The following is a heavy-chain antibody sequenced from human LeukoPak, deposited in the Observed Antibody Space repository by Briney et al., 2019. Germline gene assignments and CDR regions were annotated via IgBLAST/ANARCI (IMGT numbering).Heavy chain of an antibody. D-gene: IGHD6-13*01. CDR2: INTNTGNP. CDR1: GYTFTSYA. J-gene: IGHJ5*02. V-gene: IGHV7-4-1*02. CDR3: AKQGEYSSSPPFDP. Sequence: ASVKVSCKASGYTFTSYAMNWVRQAPGQGLEWMGWINTNTGNPTYAQGFTGRFVFSLDTSVSTAYLQISSLKAEDTAVYYCAKQGEYSSSPPFDPWGQGTLVTVSS.